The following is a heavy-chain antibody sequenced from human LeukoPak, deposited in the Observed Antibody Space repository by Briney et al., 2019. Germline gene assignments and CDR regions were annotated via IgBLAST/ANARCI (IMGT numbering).Heavy chain of an antibody. D-gene: IGHD6-13*01. CDR1: GFTFSSYA. CDR3: AKSPAGSSWPSIDY. J-gene: IGHJ4*02. Sequence: GGSLRLSCAASGFTFSSYAMSWVRQTPGKGLECVAPISGSGGSTYYADSVRGRFNVSRDNSKNMLYLQMNSLRVDDTAVYYCAKSPAGSSWPSIDYWGQGTLVAVSS. CDR2: ISGSGGST. V-gene: IGHV3-23*01.